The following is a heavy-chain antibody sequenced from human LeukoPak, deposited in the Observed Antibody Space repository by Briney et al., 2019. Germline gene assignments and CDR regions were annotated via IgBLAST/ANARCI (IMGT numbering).Heavy chain of an antibody. CDR3: ARGSPGGWELPLHGDAFDI. J-gene: IGHJ3*02. CDR2: IYYSGST. D-gene: IGHD1-26*01. CDR1: GGSISSYY. Sequence: ASETLSLTCTVSGGSISSYYWSWIRQPPGKGLEWIGYIYYSGSTNYNPSLKSRVTISVDTSKNQFSLKLSSVTAADTAVYYCARGSPGGWELPLHGDAFDIWGQGTMVTVSS. V-gene: IGHV4-59*01.